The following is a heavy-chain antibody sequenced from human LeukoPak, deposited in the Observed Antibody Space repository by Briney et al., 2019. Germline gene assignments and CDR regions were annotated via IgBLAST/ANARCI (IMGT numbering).Heavy chain of an antibody. CDR3: ARKLDTAMVTSHDAFDI. CDR1: GGSISSYY. Sequence: SETLSLTCTVSGGSISSYYWSWIRQPPGKGLEWIGYIYYSGSTNYNPSLKSRVTISVDTSKNQFSLKLSSVTAADTAVYYCARKLDTAMVTSHDAFDIWGQGTMVTVSS. V-gene: IGHV4-59*12. J-gene: IGHJ3*02. D-gene: IGHD5-18*01. CDR2: IYYSGST.